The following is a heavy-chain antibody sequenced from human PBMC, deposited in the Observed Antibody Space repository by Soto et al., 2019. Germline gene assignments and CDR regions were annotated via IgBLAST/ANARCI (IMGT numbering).Heavy chain of an antibody. CDR2: IHYSGST. V-gene: IGHV4-31*03. J-gene: IGHJ6*02. Sequence: QVQLQESGPGLVKPSQTLSLTCTVSGGSISSGGYYWSWVRQHPGKGLEWIGYIHYSGSTYYNPSLKSRVTISLDTSKNQFSLRLRSVTAADTAVYYCARDDYTNRNYYYSGLDVWGQGTTVTVSS. CDR1: GGSISSGGYY. CDR3: ARDDYTNRNYYYSGLDV. D-gene: IGHD4-4*01.